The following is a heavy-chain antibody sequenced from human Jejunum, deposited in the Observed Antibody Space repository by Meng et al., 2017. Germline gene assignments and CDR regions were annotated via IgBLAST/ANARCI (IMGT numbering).Heavy chain of an antibody. D-gene: IGHD6-19*01. CDR2: VFSNTGST. Sequence: SETLSLTCTVSGGSFSGSYWTWIRQSPGKGLEWLGRVFSNTGSTNYNPSLESRLSMSVDTSKSQFSLQLTSVTAADTASYYCARVLSSGWLFDPWGQGTLVTVSS. V-gene: IGHV4-4*07. CDR1: GGSFSGSY. CDR3: ARVLSSGWLFDP. J-gene: IGHJ5*02.